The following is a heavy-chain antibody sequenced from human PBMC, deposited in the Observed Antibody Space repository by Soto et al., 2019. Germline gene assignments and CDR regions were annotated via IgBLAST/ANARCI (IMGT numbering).Heavy chain of an antibody. CDR1: GGSISSYY. V-gene: IGHV4-59*01. CDR3: ARAMYYYDSSGYYYDWFDP. J-gene: IGHJ5*02. D-gene: IGHD3-22*01. Sequence: SGTLSLTCTVSGGSISSYYWSWIRQPPGKGLEWIGYIYYSGSTSYNPSLKSRVTISVDTSKNQFSLKLSSVTAADTAVYYCARAMYYYDSSGYYYDWFDPWGQGTLVTVSS. CDR2: IYYSGST.